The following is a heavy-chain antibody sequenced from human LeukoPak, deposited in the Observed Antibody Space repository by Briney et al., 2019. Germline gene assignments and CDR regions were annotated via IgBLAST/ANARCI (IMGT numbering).Heavy chain of an antibody. CDR3: TRDRGTYNWFDP. Sequence: PGGSLKLSCVASGFTFSGSAVDWVRQSSGKGLEWVGHIDKEDNLYATAYAEWVKGRFTISRDDSKDTAFLHMDTLKTEDTALYYCTRDRGTYNWFDPWGQGTLVTVSS. V-gene: IGHV3-73*01. D-gene: IGHD3-16*01. CDR1: GFTFSGSA. J-gene: IGHJ5*02. CDR2: IDKEDNLYAT.